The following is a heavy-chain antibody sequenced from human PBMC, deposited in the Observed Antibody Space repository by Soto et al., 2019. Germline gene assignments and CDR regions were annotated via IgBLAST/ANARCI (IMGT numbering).Heavy chain of an antibody. CDR3: ARDSPPYYYDSSGYVRH. Sequence: EVQLVESGGGLVQPGGSLRLSCAASGFTVSSNYMSWVRQAPGKGLEWVSVIYSGGSTYYADSVKGRFTISRDNSKNTLYLQMNSLRAEDTAVYYCARDSPPYYYDSSGYVRHWGQGTLVTVSS. D-gene: IGHD3-22*01. V-gene: IGHV3-66*01. J-gene: IGHJ4*02. CDR1: GFTVSSNY. CDR2: IYSGGST.